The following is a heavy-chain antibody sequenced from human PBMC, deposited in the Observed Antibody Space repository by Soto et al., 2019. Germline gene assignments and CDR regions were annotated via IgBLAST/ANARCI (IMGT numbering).Heavy chain of an antibody. D-gene: IGHD3-3*01. CDR1: GYPVTAYY. Sequence: QLHLVQSGAVVKKPGASVTVSCSASGYPVTAYYMHWVRQAPGRGLEWMGGINPATGAAKYTQTFQGRGTMTGATSTSTVFMELSGPPSEDTAVFCGARGGGVGVAGSAAFDMWGQGTLVTVSS. J-gene: IGHJ3*02. V-gene: IGHV1-2*02. CDR2: INPATGAA. CDR3: ARGGGVGVAGSAAFDM.